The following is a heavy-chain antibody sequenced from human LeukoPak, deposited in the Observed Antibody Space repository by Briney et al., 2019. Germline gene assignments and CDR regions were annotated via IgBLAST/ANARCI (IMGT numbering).Heavy chain of an antibody. J-gene: IGHJ4*02. D-gene: IGHD4-17*01. V-gene: IGHV3-7*03. Sequence: GGSLRLSCTAPGITFSNYAMHWVRQAPGKGLEWVANIKQDGSEKYYVDSVKGRFTISRDNAKNSLYLQMNSLRAEDTAVYYCASSANYGDYDYWGQGTLVTVSS. CDR1: GITFSNYA. CDR3: ASSANYGDYDY. CDR2: IKQDGSEK.